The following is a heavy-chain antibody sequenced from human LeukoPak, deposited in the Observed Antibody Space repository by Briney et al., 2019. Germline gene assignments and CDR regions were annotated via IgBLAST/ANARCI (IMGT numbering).Heavy chain of an antibody. D-gene: IGHD3-22*01. Sequence: ASVTVSCKASGGTFSSYAISWVRQPPGQGLEWMGRIIPIFGIANYAQKFQDRVTITADKSTSTAYMELSSLRSEDTAVYYCARDTYYYDSSGYYFDYWGQGTLVTVSS. CDR2: IIPIFGIA. J-gene: IGHJ4*02. CDR3: ARDTYYYDSSGYYFDY. CDR1: GGTFSSYA. V-gene: IGHV1-69*04.